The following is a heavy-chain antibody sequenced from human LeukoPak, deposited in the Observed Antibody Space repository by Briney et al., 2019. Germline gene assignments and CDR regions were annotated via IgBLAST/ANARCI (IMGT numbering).Heavy chain of an antibody. CDR1: GFTFSSYE. V-gene: IGHV3-48*03. CDR2: ISSSGSTI. Sequence: PGGSLRLSCAASGFTFSSYEMNWVRRAPGKGLEWVSYISSSGSTIYYADSVKGRFTISRDNAKNSLYLQMNSLRAEDTAVYYCARGRVGEYYYGSGSYSWGQGTLVTVSS. D-gene: IGHD3-10*01. J-gene: IGHJ4*02. CDR3: ARGRVGEYYYGSGSYS.